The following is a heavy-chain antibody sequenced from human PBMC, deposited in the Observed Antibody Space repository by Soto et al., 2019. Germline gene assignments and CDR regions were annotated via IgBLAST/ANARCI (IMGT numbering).Heavy chain of an antibody. CDR1: GFTFSSYA. CDR3: AKDIREYSSGWTYFDY. J-gene: IGHJ4*01. CDR2: ISYDGSNK. Sequence: GGSLRLSCAASGFTFSSYAMHWVRQAPGKGLEWVAVISYDGSNKYYADSVKGRFTISRDNAKNSLYLQMNSLRPEDTALYYCAKDIREYSSGWTYFDYWGHGTLVTVSS. D-gene: IGHD6-19*01. V-gene: IGHV3-30-3*01.